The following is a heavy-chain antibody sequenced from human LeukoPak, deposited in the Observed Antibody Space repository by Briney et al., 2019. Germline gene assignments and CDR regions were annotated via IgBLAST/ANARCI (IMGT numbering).Heavy chain of an antibody. CDR3: ARIDKIVQQNDAFDI. D-gene: IGHD3-22*01. V-gene: IGHV3-21*01. CDR2: ISSSSSYI. CDR1: GFTFSSYS. Sequence: GGSLRLSCAAPGFTFSSYSMNSVRQAPGKGLEWVSSISSSSSYIYYADSVKGRFTISRDNAKNSLYLQMNSLRAEDTAVYYCARIDKIVQQNDAFDIWGQGTMVTVSS. J-gene: IGHJ3*02.